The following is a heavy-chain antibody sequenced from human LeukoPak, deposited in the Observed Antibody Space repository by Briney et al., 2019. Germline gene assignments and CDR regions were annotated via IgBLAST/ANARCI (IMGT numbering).Heavy chain of an antibody. D-gene: IGHD2-2*01. CDR1: GFTFSSYA. CDR3: ARVRAGYCTSTSCYTGMDV. CDR2: ISYDGSNE. J-gene: IGHJ6*02. Sequence: GGSLRLSCAASGFTFSSYAMHWVRQAPGKGLEWVALISYDGSNEYYADSVRGRFTISRDNSKFTLYMQMSSLRAEDTAVYYCARVRAGYCTSTSCYTGMDVWGQGTTVTVSS. V-gene: IGHV3-30*04.